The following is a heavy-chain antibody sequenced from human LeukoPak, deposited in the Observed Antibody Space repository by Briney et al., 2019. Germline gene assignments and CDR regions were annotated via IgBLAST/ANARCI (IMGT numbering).Heavy chain of an antibody. J-gene: IGHJ6*03. CDR1: GHTFTNFY. V-gene: IGHV1-46*04. CDR2: INPNDGST. Sequence: ASVKVSCKASGHTFTNFYMHWVRQAPGQGLEWMGMINPNDGSTSYAQRLRGRVTMTRDTSTSTFYMELSTLRYEDTAIYYCARGSYYYMDVWGKGTTVTISS. CDR3: ARGSYYYMDV.